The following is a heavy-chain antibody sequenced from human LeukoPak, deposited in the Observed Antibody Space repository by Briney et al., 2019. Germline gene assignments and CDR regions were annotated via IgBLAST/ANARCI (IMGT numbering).Heavy chain of an antibody. J-gene: IGHJ4*02. CDR3: AKHSDYGSGTYFDY. CDR1: GFTFSSFA. D-gene: IGHD3-10*01. CDR2: TTGSGGST. V-gene: IGHV3-23*01. Sequence: PGGSLRLSCAASGFTFSSFAMSWVRQAPGKGLEWVSVTTGSGGSTYYADSVKGRFTISRDKSKNTLFLQMNSLRAEDTALYYCAKHSDYGSGTYFDYWGQGTLVTVSS.